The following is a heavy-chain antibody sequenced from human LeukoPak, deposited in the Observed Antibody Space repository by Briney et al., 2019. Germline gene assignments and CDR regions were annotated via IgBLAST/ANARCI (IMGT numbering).Heavy chain of an antibody. J-gene: IGHJ4*02. CDR3: ARQSMVRGVPLFDY. Sequence: SETLSLTCAVYGGSFSGYYWSWIRQPPGKGLGWIGEINHSGSTNYNPSLKSRVTISVDTSKNQFSLKLSSVTAADTAVYYCARQSMVRGVPLFDYWGQGTLVTVSS. CDR1: GGSFSGYY. CDR2: INHSGST. V-gene: IGHV4-34*01. D-gene: IGHD3-10*01.